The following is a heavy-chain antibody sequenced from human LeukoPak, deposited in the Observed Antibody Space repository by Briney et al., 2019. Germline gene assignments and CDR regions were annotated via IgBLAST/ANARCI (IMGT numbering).Heavy chain of an antibody. CDR3: VRHGYDSSGYYFGNWFDP. CDR1: SVSISSSSDY. D-gene: IGHD3-22*01. CDR2: LYSGNI. Sequence: PSETLSLTCSVSSVSISSSSDYWGWLRQPPGKGLEWIGSLYSGNIYYNPSLKSRATISVDTSKIQFSLQLSSVTAADTAVYYCVRHGYDSSGYYFGNWFDPWGQGTLVTVSS. J-gene: IGHJ5*02. V-gene: IGHV4-39*01.